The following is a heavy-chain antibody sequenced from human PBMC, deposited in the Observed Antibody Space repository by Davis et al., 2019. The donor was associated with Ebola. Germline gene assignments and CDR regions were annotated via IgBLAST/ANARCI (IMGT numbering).Heavy chain of an antibody. CDR3: ARGRYYYGMDV. CDR1: GGSISSYY. V-gene: IGHV4-59*01. Sequence: SETLSLTCTVSGGSISSYYWSWIRQPPGKGLEWIGYIYYSGSTNYNPSLKSRVTISVDTSKNQFSLKLSSVTAADTTVYYCARGRYYYGMDVWGQGTTVTVSS. CDR2: IYYSGST. J-gene: IGHJ6*02.